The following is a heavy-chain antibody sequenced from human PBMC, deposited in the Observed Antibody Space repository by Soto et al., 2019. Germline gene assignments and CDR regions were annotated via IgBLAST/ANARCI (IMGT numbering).Heavy chain of an antibody. CDR3: ARSTFNGYYFDY. Sequence: SVKVSCKASGGTFSSYAISWVRQAPGQGLEWMGGIIPIFGTANYAQKFQGRVTITADESTSTAYMELSSLRSEDTAVYYCARSTFNGYYFDYWGQGTLVTVSS. CDR2: IIPIFGTA. V-gene: IGHV1-69*13. CDR1: GGTFSSYA. D-gene: IGHD3-16*01. J-gene: IGHJ4*02.